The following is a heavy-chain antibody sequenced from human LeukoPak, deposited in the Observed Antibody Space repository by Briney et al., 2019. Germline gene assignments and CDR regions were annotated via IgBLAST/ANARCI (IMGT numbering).Heavy chain of an antibody. J-gene: IGHJ4*02. Sequence: GGSLRLSCAASGFTFSSYSMNWVRQAPGKGLEWVSSISSSSSYIYYADSVKGRFTISRDNSKNTLYLQMNSLRAEDTAVYYCAKDLTEYCSSTSCKWGVFDYWGQGTLVTVSS. CDR2: ISSSSSYI. CDR1: GFTFSSYS. CDR3: AKDLTEYCSSTSCKWGVFDY. D-gene: IGHD2-2*01. V-gene: IGHV3-21*04.